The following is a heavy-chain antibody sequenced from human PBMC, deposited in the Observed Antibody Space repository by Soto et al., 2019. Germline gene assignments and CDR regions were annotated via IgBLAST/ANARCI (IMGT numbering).Heavy chain of an antibody. CDR1: GFTFSSYG. J-gene: IGHJ6*03. V-gene: IGHV3-33*01. Sequence: QVQLAESGGGVVQPGRSLRLSCAASGFTFSSYGMHWVRQAPGKGLEWVAVIWYDGSNKYYADSVRGRFTISRDNSKNTLYLQMNSLRAEDTAVYYCARDGCSSTSCYYFYMDVWGKGTTVTVSS. CDR2: IWYDGSNK. D-gene: IGHD2-2*01. CDR3: ARDGCSSTSCYYFYMDV.